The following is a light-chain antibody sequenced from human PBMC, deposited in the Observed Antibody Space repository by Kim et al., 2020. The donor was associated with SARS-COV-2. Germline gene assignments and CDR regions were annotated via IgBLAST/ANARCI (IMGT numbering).Light chain of an antibody. CDR1: QSIKSF. Sequence: DIQMTQSPSSLSASVGDRVTITCRASQSIKSFLNWYQQKPGKVPKLLIYTASNLQSGVTSRFSGSGSGTDFTLTISSLQPEDFATYYCQQSYSTPWTFGQGTKVDIK. J-gene: IGKJ1*01. CDR2: TAS. V-gene: IGKV1-39*01. CDR3: QQSYSTPWT.